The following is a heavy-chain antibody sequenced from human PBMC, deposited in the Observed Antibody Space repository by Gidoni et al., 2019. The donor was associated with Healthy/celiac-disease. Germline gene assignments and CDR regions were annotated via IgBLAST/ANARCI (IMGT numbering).Heavy chain of an antibody. Sequence: QVQLQESGPGLVKPSQTLSLTCTVSGGSISSGSYYWSWIRQPAGKGLEWIGRIYTSGSTNYNPSLKSRVTISVDTSKNQFSLKLSSVTAADTAVYYCARNRHYYDSSGYYYSDYWGQGTLVTVSS. CDR2: IYTSGST. J-gene: IGHJ4*02. V-gene: IGHV4-61*02. CDR3: ARNRHYYDSSGYYYSDY. CDR1: GGSISSGSYY. D-gene: IGHD3-22*01.